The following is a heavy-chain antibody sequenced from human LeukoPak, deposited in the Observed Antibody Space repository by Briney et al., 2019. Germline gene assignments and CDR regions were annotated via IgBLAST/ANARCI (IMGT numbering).Heavy chain of an antibody. CDR1: GFTFSIYT. D-gene: IGHD3-22*01. J-gene: IGHJ4*02. CDR3: AKDSRGYQDYFDY. CDR2: ISYDGSNK. Sequence: GGSLRLSCAASGFTFSIYTIHWVRQAPGKGLEWVALISYDGSNKYYGDSVKGRFTISRDNSKNTLYLQMNSLRAEDTAVYYCAKDSRGYQDYFDYWGQGTLVTVSS. V-gene: IGHV3-30*04.